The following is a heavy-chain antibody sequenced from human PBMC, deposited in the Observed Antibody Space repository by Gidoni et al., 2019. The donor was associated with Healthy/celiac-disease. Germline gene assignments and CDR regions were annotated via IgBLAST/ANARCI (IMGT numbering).Heavy chain of an antibody. CDR3: STYRRDTAMVTSFDS. Sequence: QLQLQESGPGLVKPSETLSRTCTVPGGSISSSSYYWGWIRQPPGKGLAWIGSIYYSGSTYYNPSLKSRVTISVDTSKNQFSLTLSSVTAADTAVYDCSTYRRDTAMVTSFDSWGQGTLVTVSS. J-gene: IGHJ5*01. V-gene: IGHV4-39*01. CDR1: GGSISSSSYY. CDR2: IYYSGST. D-gene: IGHD5-18*01.